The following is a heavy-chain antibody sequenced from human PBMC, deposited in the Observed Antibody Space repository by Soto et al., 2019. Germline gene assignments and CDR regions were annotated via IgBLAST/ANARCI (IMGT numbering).Heavy chain of an antibody. J-gene: IGHJ4*02. Sequence: EVQLVASGGGLVQPGGSLRLSCAASGLIFSNYKMHWVRQAPGKGLVWVSRINTDGSITDYADSVKGRFTVSRDNAKNTMYLQMNSLTVDDTAVYFCARDTNGLHYWGQGTLVTVSS. CDR1: GLIFSNYK. D-gene: IGHD2-2*01. V-gene: IGHV3-74*01. CDR2: INTDGSIT. CDR3: ARDTNGLHY.